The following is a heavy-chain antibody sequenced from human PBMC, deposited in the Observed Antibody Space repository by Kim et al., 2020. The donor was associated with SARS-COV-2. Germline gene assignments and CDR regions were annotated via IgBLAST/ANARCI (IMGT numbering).Heavy chain of an antibody. V-gene: IGHV1-46*01. CDR3: ARVYYDILTGYQTYYYYGMDV. Sequence: ASVKVSCKASGYTFTSYYMHWVRQAPGQGLEWMGIINPSGGSTSYAQKFQGRVTMTRDTSTSTVYMELSSLRSEDTAVYYCARVYYDILTGYQTYYYYGMDVWGQGATVTVSS. CDR2: INPSGGST. CDR1: GYTFTSYY. J-gene: IGHJ6*02. D-gene: IGHD3-9*01.